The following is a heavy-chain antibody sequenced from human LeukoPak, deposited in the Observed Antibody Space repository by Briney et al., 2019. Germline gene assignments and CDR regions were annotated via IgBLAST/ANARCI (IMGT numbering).Heavy chain of an antibody. CDR3: ARPVGDDDSGYSDY. V-gene: IGHV3-21*01. CDR1: GFTFSSYS. J-gene: IGHJ4*02. CDR2: ISSRSSYI. Sequence: GGSLRLSCAASGFTFSSYSMNWVRQAPGKGLEWVSSISSRSSYIYYADSVKGRFTISRDNAKNSLYLQMNSLRAEDTAVYYYARPVGDDDSGYSDYWGQGTLVTVSS. D-gene: IGHD3-22*01.